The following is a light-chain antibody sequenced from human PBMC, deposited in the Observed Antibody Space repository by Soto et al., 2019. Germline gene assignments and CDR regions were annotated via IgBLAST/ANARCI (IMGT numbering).Light chain of an antibody. Sequence: KALTQSPVTLSLSPGERATLSCRASQSVSSNLAWYQQRPGQAPRLLIYGASTRASGGPDRFSGSGSGTEFILTISSLQSEDSAVYYCQQYDVWPALTFGGGTKVDIK. V-gene: IGKV3-15*01. CDR3: QQYDVWPALT. CDR1: QSVSSN. CDR2: GAS. J-gene: IGKJ4*01.